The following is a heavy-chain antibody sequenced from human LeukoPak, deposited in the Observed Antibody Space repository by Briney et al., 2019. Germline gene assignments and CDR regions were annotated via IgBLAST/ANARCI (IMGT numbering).Heavy chain of an antibody. CDR2: MNPNSGNT. V-gene: IGHV1-8*01. CDR1: GYTFTSYD. J-gene: IGHJ4*02. CDR3: AKTRARDSSTLDY. D-gene: IGHD6-13*01. Sequence: ASVKVSCKASGYTFTSYDINWVRQATGQGLEWMGWMNPNSGNTGYAQKFQGRVTMTRNTSISTAYMELSSLRSEDTAIYYCAKTRARDSSTLDYWGQGTLVTVSS.